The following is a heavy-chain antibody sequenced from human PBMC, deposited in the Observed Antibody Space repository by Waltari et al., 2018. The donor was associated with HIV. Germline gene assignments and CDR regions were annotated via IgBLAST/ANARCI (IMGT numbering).Heavy chain of an antibody. D-gene: IGHD1-1*01. CDR3: ARDQGGRLRTGAAAEFDY. V-gene: IGHV4-39*07. CDR2: VYYRGIT. CDR1: GGSVSSISYY. J-gene: IGHJ4*02. Sequence: QLQLQESGPGLVKPSETLSLTCTVSGGSVSSISYYWGWIRQPPGRGREWNGTVYYRGITYYNPSLMSRVTITVDTSKNQFSLKLTSVTAADTALYYCARDQGGRLRTGAAAEFDYWGQGTLVTVSS.